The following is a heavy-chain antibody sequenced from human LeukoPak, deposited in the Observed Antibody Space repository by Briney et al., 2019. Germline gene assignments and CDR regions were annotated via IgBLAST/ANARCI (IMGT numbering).Heavy chain of an antibody. D-gene: IGHD3-10*01. Sequence: ASVKVSCKTSGYTFTNYDINWVRQATGQGLEWMGWMNPNSGNTGYAQKFQGRITITRDTSISTAYMELSSLRSEDTAVYYCARDGDYYGSGNFDYWGQGTLVTVSS. CDR1: GYTFTNYD. CDR3: ARDGDYYGSGNFDY. J-gene: IGHJ4*02. V-gene: IGHV1-8*03. CDR2: MNPNSGNT.